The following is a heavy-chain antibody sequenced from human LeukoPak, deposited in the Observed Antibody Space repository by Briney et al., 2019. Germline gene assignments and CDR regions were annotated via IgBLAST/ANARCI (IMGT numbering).Heavy chain of an antibody. D-gene: IGHD2-15*01. V-gene: IGHV1-69*04. CDR2: IIPILGIA. Sequence: ASVKVSCKASGGTFSSYAISWVRQAPGQGLEWMGRIIPILGIANYAQKFQGRVTITADKSTSTAYMELSSLRSEDTAVYYCARTGYCSGGSCYGDGYYYYYGMDVWGQGTTVTVSS. CDR3: ARTGYCSGGSCYGDGYYYYYGMDV. CDR1: GGTFSSYA. J-gene: IGHJ6*02.